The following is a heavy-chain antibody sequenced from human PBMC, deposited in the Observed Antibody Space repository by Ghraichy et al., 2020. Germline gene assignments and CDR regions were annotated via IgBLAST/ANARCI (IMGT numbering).Heavy chain of an antibody. CDR3: AKADNSGHSLGHYCMDV. CDR2: ITYNCDYT. D-gene: IGHD3-22*01. J-gene: IGHJ6*03. V-gene: IGHV3-23*01. Sequence: VSAITYNCDYTYYADSVKGRFTISRDNSKNRLYLEMNSLSAEDPALYYCAKADNSGHSLGHYCMDVWVKGTTVTVSS.